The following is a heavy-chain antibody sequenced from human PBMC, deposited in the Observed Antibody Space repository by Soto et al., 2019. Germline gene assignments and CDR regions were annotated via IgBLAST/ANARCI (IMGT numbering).Heavy chain of an antibody. D-gene: IGHD2-15*01. Sequence: PSETLSLTCTVSGGSISSGGYYWSWIRRHPGKGLEWIGYIYYSGSTYYNPSLKSRVTISVDTSKNQFSLKLSSVTAADTAVYYCARVRIWGYCSGGSCSQDPHFDYWGQGTLVTVSS. CDR3: ARVRIWGYCSGGSCSQDPHFDY. CDR2: IYYSGST. V-gene: IGHV4-31*03. CDR1: GGSISSGGYY. J-gene: IGHJ4*02.